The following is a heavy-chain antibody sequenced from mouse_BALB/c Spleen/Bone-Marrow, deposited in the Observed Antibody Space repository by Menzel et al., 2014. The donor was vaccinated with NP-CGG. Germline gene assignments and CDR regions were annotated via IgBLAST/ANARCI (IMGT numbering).Heavy chain of an antibody. CDR2: IDPANGNT. Sequence: VHVKQSGAELVKPGASVKLSCTASGFNIKDTYMHWVKQRPEQGLEWIGRIDPANGNTKYDPKFQGKATITADTSSNTASLQLSSLTSEDTAVYYCANNDYGWYFDVWGAGTTVTVSS. V-gene: IGHV14-3*02. D-gene: IGHD2-4*01. J-gene: IGHJ1*01. CDR3: ANNDYGWYFDV. CDR1: GFNIKDTY.